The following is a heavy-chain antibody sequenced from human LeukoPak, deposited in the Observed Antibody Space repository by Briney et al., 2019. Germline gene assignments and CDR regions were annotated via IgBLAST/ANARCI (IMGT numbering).Heavy chain of an antibody. CDR2: IKSDGSFT. Sequence: PGGSLRLSCAASGFTFSGYWMHWVRQAPGKGLVWVSCIKSDGSFTSIADSAKGRFTISRDNAKNTVYLQMNSLRAEDTAVYYCVRDNRSHNFDYWGQGTLVTVSS. J-gene: IGHJ4*02. V-gene: IGHV3-74*01. D-gene: IGHD2/OR15-2a*01. CDR1: GFTFSGYW. CDR3: VRDNRSHNFDY.